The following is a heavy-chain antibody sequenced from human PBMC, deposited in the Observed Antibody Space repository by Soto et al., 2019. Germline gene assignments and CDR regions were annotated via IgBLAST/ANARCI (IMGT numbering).Heavy chain of an antibody. CDR1: GFSFSAYY. CDR3: SRENWFQDY. CDR2: IKSDGSEQ. D-gene: IGHD3-10*01. V-gene: IGHV3-7*03. Sequence: PVGSLRLSCAASGFSFSAYYMTWVRQAPGKGLEWVASIKSDGSEQYYVDSVKGRFTISRDNAKNSLYLQMNSLRAGDTGLYYCSRENWFQDYWGQGTLVTVSS. J-gene: IGHJ4*02.